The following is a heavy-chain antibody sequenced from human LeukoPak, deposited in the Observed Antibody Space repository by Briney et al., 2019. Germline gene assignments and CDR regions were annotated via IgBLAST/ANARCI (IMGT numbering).Heavy chain of an antibody. CDR1: GYTFTSHS. CDR3: ARGTTVTTGAFDI. J-gene: IGHJ3*02. Sequence: ASVKVSCKASGYTFTSHSISWVRQAPGQGLEWMGWINPNSGGTNYAQKFQGRVTMTRDTSISTAYMELSRLRSDDTAVYYCARGTTVTTGAFDIWGQGTMVTVSS. D-gene: IGHD4-17*01. V-gene: IGHV1-2*02. CDR2: INPNSGGT.